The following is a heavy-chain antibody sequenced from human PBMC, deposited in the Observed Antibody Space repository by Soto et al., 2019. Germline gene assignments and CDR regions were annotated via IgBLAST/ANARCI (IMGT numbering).Heavy chain of an antibody. D-gene: IGHD6-13*01. Sequence: SETLSLTCTVSGGSISPYYWSWIRQPPGKGLEWSGYVYYSGNTNYNPSLESRVTISVDTSRNRFSLNLTSATAADTAVYYCARKGAAASYAHYYMDVWGRGTAVTVSS. V-gene: IGHV4-59*01. CDR2: VYYSGNT. CDR1: GGSISPYY. J-gene: IGHJ6*03. CDR3: ARKGAAASYAHYYMDV.